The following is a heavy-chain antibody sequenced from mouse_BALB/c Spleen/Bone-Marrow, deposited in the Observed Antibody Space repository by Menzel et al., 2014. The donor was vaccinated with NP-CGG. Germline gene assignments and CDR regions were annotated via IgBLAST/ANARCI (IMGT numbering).Heavy chain of an antibody. Sequence: EAQLQQLGPSLVKPSQNLSHPCSVTRDSITSGHWNWIRKFPGNKLEYRGYISYSGSTYYIPSLKSRISITRDTSKNQYYLQLNSVTTEDTATYYCATYDGYYFDGWGQGTTLTVSS. V-gene: IGHV3-8*02. D-gene: IGHD2-3*01. CDR3: ATYDGYYFDG. CDR1: RDSITSGH. J-gene: IGHJ2*01. CDR2: ISYSGST.